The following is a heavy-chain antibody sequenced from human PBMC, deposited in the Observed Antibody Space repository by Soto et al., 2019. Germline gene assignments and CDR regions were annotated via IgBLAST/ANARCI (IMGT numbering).Heavy chain of an antibody. D-gene: IGHD3-16*01. Sequence: PGESLKIHCPGHGYHFVTNWIGWVRQRPGKGLEWMGIIYLGDSDTRYSPSFEGQVTLSADRSTSTVFLELSFLKTSDSAMYFCALTGGFAPIYGFDVWGQGTSVTVSS. CDR2: IYLGDSDT. V-gene: IGHV5-51*01. CDR1: GYHFVTNW. J-gene: IGHJ6*02. CDR3: ALTGGFAPIYGFDV.